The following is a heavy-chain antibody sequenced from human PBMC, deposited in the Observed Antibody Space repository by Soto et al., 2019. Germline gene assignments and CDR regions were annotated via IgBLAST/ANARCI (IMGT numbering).Heavy chain of an antibody. CDR2: ISYDGSNK. D-gene: IGHD3-10*01. Sequence: LILSCAACGFTFSSYGMHWVRQPPGKGLEWVAVISYDGSNKYYADSVKGRFTISRDNSKNTLYLQMNSLRAEDTAVYYCAKPMVRGVMGPNWFDPWGQGTLVTVSS. V-gene: IGHV3-30*18. J-gene: IGHJ5*02. CDR1: GFTFSSYG. CDR3: AKPMVRGVMGPNWFDP.